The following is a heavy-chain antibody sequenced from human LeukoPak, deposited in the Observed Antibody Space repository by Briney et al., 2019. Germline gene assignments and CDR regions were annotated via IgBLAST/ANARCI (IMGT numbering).Heavy chain of an antibody. D-gene: IGHD3-9*01. J-gene: IGHJ5*02. CDR1: GFTFSSYA. CDR2: ISGSGGST. CDR3: AKDGAYDILTGYFS. Sequence: GGSLRLSCAASGFTFSSYAMSWVRQAPGKGLEWVSAISGSGGSTYYADSVKGRFTISRDNSKNTLYLQMNSLRAEDTAVYYCAKDGAYDILTGYFSWGQGTLVTVSS. V-gene: IGHV3-23*01.